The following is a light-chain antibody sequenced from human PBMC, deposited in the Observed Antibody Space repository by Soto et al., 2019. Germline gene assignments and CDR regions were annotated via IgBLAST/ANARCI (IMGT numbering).Light chain of an antibody. J-gene: IGLJ2*01. CDR2: DTS. CDR1: AGAVTSGHY. Sequence: QTVVTQEPSLTVSPGGTVTLTCGSTAGAVTSGHYPYWIQQKPGQAPRTLIYDTSDKHSWTPARFSGSLLGGKSALTLSGAQPEDEAEYYCLLSYSGARVFGGGTKLTVL. CDR3: LLSYSGARV. V-gene: IGLV7-46*01.